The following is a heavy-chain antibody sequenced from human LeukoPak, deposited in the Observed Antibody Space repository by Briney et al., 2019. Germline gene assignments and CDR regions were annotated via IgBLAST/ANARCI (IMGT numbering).Heavy chain of an antibody. J-gene: IGHJ6*02. V-gene: IGHV4-59*01. CDR1: GGSISSYY. D-gene: IGHD3-10*01. Sequence: SETLSLTCTVSGGSISSYYWSWIRQPPRKGLEWIGYIYYSGSTNYNPSLKSRVTISVDTSKNQFSLKLSSVTAADTAVYYCARERYYGSGLYGMDVWGQGTTVTVSS. CDR3: ARERYYGSGLYGMDV. CDR2: IYYSGST.